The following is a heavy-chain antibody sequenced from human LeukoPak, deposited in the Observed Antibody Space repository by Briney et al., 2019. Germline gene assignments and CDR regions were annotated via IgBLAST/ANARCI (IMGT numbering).Heavy chain of an antibody. D-gene: IGHD2-21*02. CDR3: ARETAWFDP. Sequence: SQTLSLTCAIAGDSVSNTGAAWNWIRRSPSRGLEWLGRTYYRSKWYNDYAVSVNSRITINPDTSKNQFSLHLNSVTPEDTAEYYCARETAWFDPWGQGILVTVSS. J-gene: IGHJ5*02. V-gene: IGHV6-1*01. CDR1: GDSVSNTGAA. CDR2: TYYRSKWYN.